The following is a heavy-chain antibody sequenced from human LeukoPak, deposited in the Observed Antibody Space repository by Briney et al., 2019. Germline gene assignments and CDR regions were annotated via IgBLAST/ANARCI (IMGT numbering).Heavy chain of an antibody. D-gene: IGHD3-10*01. Sequence: SETLSLTCAVYGGSFSGYYWSWIRQPPGKGLEWIGEINHSGSTNYNPSLKSRVTISVDTSKNQFSLRLSSVTAADTAVYYCARAPGGFDYWGQGTLVTVSS. CDR2: INHSGST. CDR3: ARAPGGFDY. CDR1: GGSFSGYY. V-gene: IGHV4-34*01. J-gene: IGHJ4*02.